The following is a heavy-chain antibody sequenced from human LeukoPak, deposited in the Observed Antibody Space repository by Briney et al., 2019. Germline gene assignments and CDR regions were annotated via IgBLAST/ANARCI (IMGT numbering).Heavy chain of an antibody. D-gene: IGHD2-21*01. V-gene: IGHV3-9*01. J-gene: IGHJ6*01. CDR3: AKAPSRLAYIMDV. Sequence: GRSLRLSCAASGFTFDDYAMHWVRQAPGKGLEWVSGISWNSGSIGYADSVKGRFTISRDNAKNSLNLQMNSLRDEDTALYYCAKAPSRLAYIMDVWGRGPRSPSPQ. CDR2: ISWNSGSI. CDR1: GFTFDDYA.